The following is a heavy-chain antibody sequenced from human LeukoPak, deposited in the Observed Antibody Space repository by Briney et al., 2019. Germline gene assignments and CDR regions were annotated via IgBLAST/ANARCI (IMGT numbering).Heavy chain of an antibody. CDR2: IYTSGST. CDR3: ARDVQGGGDLRYFDL. J-gene: IGHJ2*01. CDR1: GGSISSGGYY. V-gene: IGHV4-61*02. D-gene: IGHD2-21*02. Sequence: SETLSLTCTVSGGSISSGGYYCSWIRQPPGKGLEWIGRIYTSGSTNYNPSLKSRVTMSVDTSKNQFSLKLSSVTAADTAVYYCARDVQGGGDLRYFDLWGRGTLVTVSS.